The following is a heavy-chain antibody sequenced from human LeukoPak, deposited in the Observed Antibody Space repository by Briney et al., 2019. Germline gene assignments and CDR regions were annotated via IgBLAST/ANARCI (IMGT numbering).Heavy chain of an antibody. CDR2: INPNSGGT. CDR1: GYTFTGYY. CDR3: ARDLGGYFRYCFDY. D-gene: IGHD3-22*01. J-gene: IGHJ4*02. V-gene: IGHV1-2*02. Sequence: ASVKVSCKASGYTFTGYYMHWVRQAPGQGLEWMGWINPNSGGTNYAQKFQGRVTMTRDTSISTAYMELSRLGSDDTAVYYCARDLGGYFRYCFDYWGQGTLVTVSS.